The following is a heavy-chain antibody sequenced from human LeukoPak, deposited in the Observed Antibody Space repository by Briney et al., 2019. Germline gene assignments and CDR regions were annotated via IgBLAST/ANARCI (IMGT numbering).Heavy chain of an antibody. Sequence: GGSLRLSCAASGFTVSSNYMSWVRQAPGKGLEWVSVIYSGGSTYYADSVKGRFTISRDNSKNTLYLQMNSLRAEDTAVYYCARCLGGIFREVGFDYWGQGTLVTVSS. D-gene: IGHD3-16*01. V-gene: IGHV3-53*01. CDR1: GFTVSSNY. CDR3: ARCLGGIFREVGFDY. J-gene: IGHJ4*02. CDR2: IYSGGST.